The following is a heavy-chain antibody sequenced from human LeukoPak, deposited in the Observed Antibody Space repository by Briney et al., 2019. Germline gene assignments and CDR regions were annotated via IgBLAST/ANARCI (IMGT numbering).Heavy chain of an antibody. V-gene: IGHV4-38-2*02. Sequence: SETLSLTCTVSGYSISSGYSWGWIRQPPGKGLEWIGITYHIGSTYYNPSLKSRVTISVDTSKNQFSLKLSSVTAADTAVYYCARHGGTYYDIFGRGSPYYGMDVWGQGTTVTVSS. D-gene: IGHD3-9*01. CDR2: TYHIGST. CDR3: ARHGGTYYDIFGRGSPYYGMDV. CDR1: GYSISSGYS. J-gene: IGHJ6*02.